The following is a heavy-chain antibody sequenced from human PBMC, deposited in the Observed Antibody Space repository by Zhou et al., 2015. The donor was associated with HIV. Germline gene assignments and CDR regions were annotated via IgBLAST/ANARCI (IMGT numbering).Heavy chain of an antibody. D-gene: IGHD1-1*01. CDR3: ARDGLATPQRTTGTWYFDL. CDR2: IIPIFGTA. CDR1: GGTFSSYA. V-gene: IGHV1-69*01. J-gene: IGHJ2*01. Sequence: QVQLVQSGAEVKKPGSSVKVSCKASGGTFSSYAISWVRQAPGQGLEWMGGIIPIFGTANYAQKFQGRVTITADESTSTAYMELSSLRSEDTAVYYCARDGLATPQRTTGTWYFDLWGRGTLVTVSS.